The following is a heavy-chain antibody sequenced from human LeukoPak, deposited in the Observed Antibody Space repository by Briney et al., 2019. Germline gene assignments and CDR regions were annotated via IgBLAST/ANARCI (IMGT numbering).Heavy chain of an antibody. CDR1: GDSISSYY. CDR3: ASFFDYYDSSDGAFDI. J-gene: IGHJ3*02. V-gene: IGHV4-59*01. Sequence: SETLSLTCTVSGDSISSYYWSWIRQPPGKGLEWIGYIYYSGSTNYNPSLKSRVTISVDTSKNQFSLKLSSVTAADTAVYYCASFFDYYDSSDGAFDIWGQGTMVTVSS. CDR2: IYYSGST. D-gene: IGHD3-22*01.